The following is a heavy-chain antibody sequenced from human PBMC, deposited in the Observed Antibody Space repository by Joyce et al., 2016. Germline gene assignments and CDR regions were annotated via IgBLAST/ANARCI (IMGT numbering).Heavy chain of an antibody. J-gene: IGHJ1*01. CDR2: IIPLFATT. D-gene: IGHD5-24*01. CDR3: ARGRGATIGRDLQF. V-gene: IGHV1-69*01. Sequence: QVFLEQSGAAVKKPGSSVKVSCKASGGTFSSQTINWLRPAPGQGLECMVGIIPLFATTTYAQKFQGRVAITADDSTATTSLELSSLRSDDTAVYYCARGRGATIGRDLQFWGQGTRITVSS. CDR1: GGTFSSQT.